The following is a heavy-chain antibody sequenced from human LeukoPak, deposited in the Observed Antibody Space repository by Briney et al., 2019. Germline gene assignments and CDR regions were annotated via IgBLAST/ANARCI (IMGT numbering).Heavy chain of an antibody. V-gene: IGHV1-69*04. J-gene: IGHJ5*02. D-gene: IGHD2-21*01. CDR3: ATAHFDRSAYSHRGPQNWFDP. CDR1: GCTFSKSA. Sequence: ASVKVSCKASGCTFSKSAVNWLRQAPGQGLEWVGRIFPVLGTGAFAQKLQGRVKFSADNSTNTAYMELTSLRSEDTAVYYCATAHFDRSAYSHRGPQNWFDPWGQGTLLIVSS. CDR2: IFPVLGTG.